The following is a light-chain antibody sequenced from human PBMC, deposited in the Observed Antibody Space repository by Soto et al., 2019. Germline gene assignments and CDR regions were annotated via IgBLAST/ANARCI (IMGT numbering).Light chain of an antibody. J-gene: IGKJ1*01. V-gene: IGKV1-13*02. CDR1: QALTAT. CDR3: QQYRSYPRT. CDR2: DAF. Sequence: AIPLTQSPSSLSASVGDKVTITCRASQALTATLAWYQQKPGKAPKLLIYDAFSLEGGVPSRFSGSGSGTDFTLTISNLQPEDFATYYCQQYRSYPRTFGQGTKVEI.